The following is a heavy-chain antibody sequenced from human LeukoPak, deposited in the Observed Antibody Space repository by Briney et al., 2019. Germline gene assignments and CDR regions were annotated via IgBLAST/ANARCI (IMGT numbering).Heavy chain of an antibody. V-gene: IGHV1-18*01. D-gene: IGHD6-6*01. J-gene: IGHJ4*02. Sequence: ASVKVSCKASGYTFNNYGISWVRQAPGQGLEWMGWISGHSGQTNYPQKVQDRVTMTADTSTSTAYLELRSLRSDDSAAYYCVRDSPLLGEQLVRGDYWGQGTLVTVSS. CDR1: GYTFNNYG. CDR3: VRDSPLLGEQLVRGDY. CDR2: ISGHSGQT.